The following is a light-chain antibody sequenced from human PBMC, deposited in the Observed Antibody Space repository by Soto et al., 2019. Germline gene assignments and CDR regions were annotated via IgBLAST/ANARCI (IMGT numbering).Light chain of an antibody. V-gene: IGKV4-1*01. CDR1: QSILYSSNNKNY. J-gene: IGKJ3*01. Sequence: DIVMTQSPDSLAVSLGERATINCKSSQSILYSSNNKNYLVWYQQKPGQPPKMLIYWASTRESGVPDRFSGSGSGTDVTLTISSLQAEDVAVYYCQQYYSTPFTFGPGNKVDIK. CDR2: WAS. CDR3: QQYYSTPFT.